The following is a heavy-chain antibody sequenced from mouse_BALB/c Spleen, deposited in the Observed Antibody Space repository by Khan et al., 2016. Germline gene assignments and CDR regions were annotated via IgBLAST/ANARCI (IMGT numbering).Heavy chain of an antibody. Sequence: EVQLVETGGGLVQPKGSLKLSCAASGFTFNTNAMNWVRQAPGKGLEWVARIRSKSYNYATYYADSVKYRFTISRDDSQSMLYLQMNNLKTEDTAMYFCGTYFFAYWGQGTLVTVSA. J-gene: IGHJ3*01. CDR2: IRSKSYNYAT. V-gene: IGHV10S3*01. D-gene: IGHD2-10*01. CDR3: GTYFFAY. CDR1: GFTFNTNA.